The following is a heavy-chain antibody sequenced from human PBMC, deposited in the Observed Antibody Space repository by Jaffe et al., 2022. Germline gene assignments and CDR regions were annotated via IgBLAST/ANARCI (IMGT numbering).Heavy chain of an antibody. J-gene: IGHJ4*02. D-gene: IGHD3-10*01. CDR3: ARVGLWFREPGGVDY. Sequence: QVQLQESGPGLVKPSETLSLTCTVSGGSISSYYWSWIRQPPGKGLEWIGYIYYSGSTNYNPSLKSRVTISVDTSKNQFSLKLSSVTAADTAVYYCARVGLWFREPGGVDYWGQGTLVTVSS. V-gene: IGHV4-59*01. CDR1: GGSISSYY. CDR2: IYYSGST.